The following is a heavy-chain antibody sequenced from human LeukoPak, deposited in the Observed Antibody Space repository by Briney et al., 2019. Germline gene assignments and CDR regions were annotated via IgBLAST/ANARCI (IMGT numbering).Heavy chain of an antibody. CDR2: ISYDGSNK. D-gene: IGHD1/OR15-1a*01. V-gene: IGHV3-30-3*01. CDR3: AENSALEY. Sequence: GGSLRLSCAASGFTFSSYSMHWVRQAPGKGLERVAVISYDGSNKHYADSLQGRFTIYRDNSKNTLYLQMNSLRAEDTAVYYCAENSALEYWGQGTLVTVSS. CDR1: GFTFSSYS. J-gene: IGHJ4*02.